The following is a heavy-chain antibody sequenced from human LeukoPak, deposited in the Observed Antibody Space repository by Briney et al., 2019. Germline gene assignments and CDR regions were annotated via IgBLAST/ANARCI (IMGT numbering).Heavy chain of an antibody. CDR3: ARDRGYGLI. Sequence: SSETLSLTCAVYGGSFSGYYWSWIRQPPGKGLEWIGEINHSGSTNYNPSLKSRVTISVDTSKNQFSLKLSSVTAADTAVYYCARDRGYGLIWGQGTLVTVSS. V-gene: IGHV4-34*01. J-gene: IGHJ4*02. CDR1: GGSFSGYY. D-gene: IGHD3-10*01. CDR2: INHSGST.